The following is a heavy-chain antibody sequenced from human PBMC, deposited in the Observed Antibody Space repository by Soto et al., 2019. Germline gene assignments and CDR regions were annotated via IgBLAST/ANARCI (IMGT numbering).Heavy chain of an antibody. J-gene: IGHJ5*02. V-gene: IGHV4-30-4*07. CDR1: GGSISSGGYS. CDR2: MYFGGSF. D-gene: IGHD1-26*01. Sequence: SLTCAVSGGSISSGGYSWSWIRQPPGKGLEWIGFMYFGGSFNYNPSLTGRVTISVETSKNQFSMKMTSVTAADTAVYYCARSYYDATGFAVDPWGQGTLVTVSS. CDR3: ARSYYDATGFAVDP.